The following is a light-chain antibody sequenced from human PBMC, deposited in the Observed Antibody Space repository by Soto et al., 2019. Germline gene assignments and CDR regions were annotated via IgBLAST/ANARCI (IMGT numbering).Light chain of an antibody. V-gene: IGLV2-14*01. CDR3: AAWDDSLNGVV. CDR2: EVI. CDR1: SSDVGGYNF. J-gene: IGLJ2*01. Sequence: QSALTQPASVSGSPGQSITISCTGTSSDVGGYNFVSWYQQHPGNAPKLMIYEVINRPSGVPDRFSGSKSGTSASLAISGLQSEDEADYFCAAWDDSLNGVVFGGGTKLTVL.